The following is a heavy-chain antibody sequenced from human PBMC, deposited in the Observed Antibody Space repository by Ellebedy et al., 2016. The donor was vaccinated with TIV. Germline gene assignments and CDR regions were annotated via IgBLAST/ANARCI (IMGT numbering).Heavy chain of an antibody. CDR1: GYTFTNYG. Sequence: AASVKVSCKASGYTFTNYGINWVRQAPGQGLEWMGWISAYNVNTKYAQKVQDRVTMTTDTSTSTAYMELRALRSDDTAVYYCARGKGIVGATSVDYWGQGTLVTVSS. CDR3: ARGKGIVGATSVDY. J-gene: IGHJ4*02. D-gene: IGHD1-26*01. CDR2: ISAYNVNT. V-gene: IGHV1-18*01.